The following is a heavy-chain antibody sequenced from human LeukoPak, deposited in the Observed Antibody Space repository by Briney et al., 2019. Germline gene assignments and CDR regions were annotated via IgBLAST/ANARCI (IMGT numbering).Heavy chain of an antibody. D-gene: IGHD3-10*01. Sequence: QPGGSLRLSCAASGFTVSSNYMSWVRQAPGKGLEWVAVVSNDGSNKYHADSVKGRFTISRDNSKNTLYLQMDSLRAEDTAVYYCARDRSKCMDVWGQGTTVTVSS. V-gene: IGHV3-30-3*01. CDR1: GFTVSSNY. CDR2: VSNDGSNK. CDR3: ARDRSKCMDV. J-gene: IGHJ6*02.